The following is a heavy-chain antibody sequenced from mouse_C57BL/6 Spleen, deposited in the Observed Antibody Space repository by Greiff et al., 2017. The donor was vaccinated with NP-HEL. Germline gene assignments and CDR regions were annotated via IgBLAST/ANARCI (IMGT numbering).Heavy chain of an antibody. J-gene: IGHJ4*01. CDR3: AEITTVYYAMDY. V-gene: IGHV5-6*01. D-gene: IGHD1-1*01. Sequence: VQLKESGGDLVKPGGSLKLSCAASGFTFSSYGMSWVRQTPDKRLEWVATISSGGSYTYYPDSVKGRFTISRDNAKNTLYLQMSSLKSEDTAMYYCAEITTVYYAMDYWGQGTSVTVSS. CDR2: ISSGGSYT. CDR1: GFTFSSYG.